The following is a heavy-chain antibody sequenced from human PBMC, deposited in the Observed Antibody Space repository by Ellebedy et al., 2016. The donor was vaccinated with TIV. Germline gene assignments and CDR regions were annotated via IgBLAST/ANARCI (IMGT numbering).Heavy chain of an antibody. CDR1: GYRFRNNW. V-gene: IGHV5-51*01. CDR2: IYPADSDT. Sequence: KVSCKGSGYRFRNNWLAWLRQMPGKGLEWMGIIYPADSDTRISPSFQGLVTISADMSISTAYLQWSSLKASDTAMYFCARPVAGVGDAFNLWGQGTMVAVPS. CDR3: ARPVAGVGDAFNL. D-gene: IGHD6-19*01. J-gene: IGHJ3*01.